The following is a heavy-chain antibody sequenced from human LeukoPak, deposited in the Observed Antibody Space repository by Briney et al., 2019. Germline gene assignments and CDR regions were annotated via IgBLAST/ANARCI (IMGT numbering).Heavy chain of an antibody. CDR3: AREVMEAFDI. J-gene: IGHJ3*02. CDR1: GGTFSSYA. Sequence: ASVKVSCKASGGTFSSYAISWVRQAPGQGVEWMGRIIPIFGTANYAQKFQGRVTITTDESTSTAYMELSSLRSEDTAVYYCAREVMEAFDIWGQGTMVTVSS. V-gene: IGHV1-69*05. D-gene: IGHD2-8*01. CDR2: IIPIFGTA.